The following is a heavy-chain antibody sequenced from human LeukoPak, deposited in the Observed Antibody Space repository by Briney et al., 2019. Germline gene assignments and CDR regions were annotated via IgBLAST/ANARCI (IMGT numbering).Heavy chain of an antibody. CDR3: ARMYSSGWYVSFLFDY. CDR1: GFTFSSYG. J-gene: IGHJ4*02. CDR2: IWYDGSNK. V-gene: IGHV3-33*01. D-gene: IGHD6-19*01. Sequence: GGSLRLSCAASGFTFSSYGMHWVRQAPGKGLEWVAVIWYDGSNKYYADSVKGRFTISRDNSKNTLYLQMNSLRAEDTAVYYCARMYSSGWYVSFLFDYWGQGTLVTVSS.